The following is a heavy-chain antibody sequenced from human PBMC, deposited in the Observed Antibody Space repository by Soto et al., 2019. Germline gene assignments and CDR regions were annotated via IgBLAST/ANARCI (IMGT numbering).Heavy chain of an antibody. CDR1: GGSFSGYY. D-gene: IGHD6-6*01. J-gene: IGHJ4*02. Sequence: SETLSLTCAVYGGSFSGYYWSWIRQPPGKGLEWIGEINHSGSTNYNPSLKSRVTISVDTSKNQFSLKLSSVTAADTAVYYCARFWISSSSSNYFDYWGQGTLVTVSS. V-gene: IGHV4-34*01. CDR3: ARFWISSSSSNYFDY. CDR2: INHSGST.